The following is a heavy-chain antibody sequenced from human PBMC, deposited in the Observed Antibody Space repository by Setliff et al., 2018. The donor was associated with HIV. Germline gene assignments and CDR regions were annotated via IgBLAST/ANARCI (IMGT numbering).Heavy chain of an antibody. CDR1: GGSFSGYY. J-gene: IGHJ3*02. V-gene: IGHV4-34*01. CDR2: INDSGST. CDR3: ARDLRGDSVPATAAKSFDI. Sequence: SETLSLTCAVCGGSFSGYYWSWIRQPPGKGLEWIGEINDSGSTNNNPSLKSRVAMSVDTSKNQFSLKLSSVTAADTAVYYCARDLRGDSVPATAAKSFDIWGQGTLVTVSS. D-gene: IGHD2-21*02.